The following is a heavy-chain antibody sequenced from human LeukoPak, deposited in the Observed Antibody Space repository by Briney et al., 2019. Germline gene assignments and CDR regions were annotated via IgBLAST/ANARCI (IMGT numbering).Heavy chain of an antibody. Sequence: ASVKVSCKASGYTFTGYYMHGVRQAPGQGLEGMGWINPNSGGTNYAQKFQGRVTMTRDTSISTAYMELSRLRSDDTAVYYCARDQRNYYDSSGYWANGVDYWGQGTLVTVSS. V-gene: IGHV1-2*02. CDR3: ARDQRNYYDSSGYWANGVDY. CDR2: INPNSGGT. J-gene: IGHJ4*02. D-gene: IGHD3-22*01. CDR1: GYTFTGYY.